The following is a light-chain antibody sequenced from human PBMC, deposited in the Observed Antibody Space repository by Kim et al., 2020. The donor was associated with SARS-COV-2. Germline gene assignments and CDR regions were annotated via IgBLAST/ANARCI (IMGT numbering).Light chain of an antibody. V-gene: IGKV3-11*01. CDR1: PNTGIN. CDR3: QKHNAWPPAPS. J-gene: IGKJ4*01. CDR2: DAV. Sequence: PGAGAPPSSRASPNTGINLAWYHNRRRQSPRLHIYDAVIRATGIPDKFSGSGSGTDFTLTISGLDPEDFGIYFCQKHNAWPPAPSFGGGTKVDIK.